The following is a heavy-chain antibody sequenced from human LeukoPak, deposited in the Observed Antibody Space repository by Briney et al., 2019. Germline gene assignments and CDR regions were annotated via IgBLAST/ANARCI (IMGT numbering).Heavy chain of an antibody. CDR3: ARTDGYSSGWYDDY. CDR1: GFTFSSYW. Sequence: PGGSLRLSCAASGFTFSSYWMHWVRQAPGKGLEWVSSISSSSSYIYYADSVKGRFTISRDNAKNSLYLQMNSLRAEDTAVYYCARTDGYSSGWYDDYWGQGTLVTVSS. V-gene: IGHV3-21*01. CDR2: ISSSSSYI. J-gene: IGHJ4*02. D-gene: IGHD6-19*01.